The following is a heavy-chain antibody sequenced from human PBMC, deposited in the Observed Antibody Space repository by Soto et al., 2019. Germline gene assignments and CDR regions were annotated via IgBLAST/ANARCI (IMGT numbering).Heavy chain of an antibody. D-gene: IGHD2-15*01. CDR2: IGISGDT. CDR3: ARGQEVGAHFFDS. Sequence: GGSRRLSCEASGFTFSKFDMHWVRRPTGKGLEWVSTIGISGDTYYAVSVKGRFTISRDNAKNSLSLQMNSLRAGDTALYFCARGQEVGAHFFDSWGQGTQVTVPQ. CDR1: GFTFSKFD. V-gene: IGHV3-13*04. J-gene: IGHJ4*02.